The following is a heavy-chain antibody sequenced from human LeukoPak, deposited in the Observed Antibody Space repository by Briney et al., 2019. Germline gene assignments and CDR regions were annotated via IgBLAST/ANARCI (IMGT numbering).Heavy chain of an antibody. Sequence: GGSLRLSRAASGFTFSSYSMNWVRQAPGKGLEWVSSISSSSSYIYYADSVKGRFTISRDNAKNSLYLQMNSLRAEDTAVYYCARGSGPSAFDIWGQGTMVTVSS. V-gene: IGHV3-21*01. CDR1: GFTFSSYS. CDR3: ARGSGPSAFDI. J-gene: IGHJ3*02. D-gene: IGHD3-10*01. CDR2: ISSSSSYI.